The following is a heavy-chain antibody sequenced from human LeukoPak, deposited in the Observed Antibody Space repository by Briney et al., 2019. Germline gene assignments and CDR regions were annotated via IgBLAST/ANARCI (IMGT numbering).Heavy chain of an antibody. D-gene: IGHD2-2*02. J-gene: IGHJ1*01. Sequence: PSETLSLTCTVSGGSISSSSYYWGWIRQPPGKGLEWIGRIYYSGSTYYNPSLKSRVTISVDTSKNQFSLKLSSVTAADTAVYYCASQIVVVPAAIRYFQHWGQGTLVTVSS. V-gene: IGHV4-39*07. CDR2: IYYSGST. CDR1: GGSISSSSYY. CDR3: ASQIVVVPAAIRYFQH.